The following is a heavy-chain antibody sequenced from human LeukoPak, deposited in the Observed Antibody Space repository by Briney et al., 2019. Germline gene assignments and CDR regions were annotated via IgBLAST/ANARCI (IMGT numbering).Heavy chain of an antibody. Sequence: GGSLRLSCAASGFTFNDYYMSWLRQAPGKGLEFIAYITPRANSKYIADSVKGRFTISRDNGNNLLYLHMNSLRDEDTAVYYCAREKTFYNILTGYKRGGYYFDYWGQGILVTVSS. CDR1: GFTFNDYY. D-gene: IGHD3-9*01. CDR3: AREKTFYNILTGYKRGGYYFDY. J-gene: IGHJ4*02. V-gene: IGHV3-11*04. CDR2: ITPRANSK.